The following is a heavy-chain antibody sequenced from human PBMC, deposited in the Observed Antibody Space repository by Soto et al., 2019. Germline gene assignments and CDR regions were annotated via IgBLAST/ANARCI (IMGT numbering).Heavy chain of an antibody. Sequence: TLSLTCSVSGDSISRIDYYWTWIRQHPEKGLEWIGDIYFRGNTYYSPSLESRLTISVDTSKNQFSLKLTSVTAADTAVYYCAREGGSYDSGGYLIRGAFDIWGQGTMVTVSS. V-gene: IGHV4-31*03. CDR3: AREGGSYDSGGYLIRGAFDI. J-gene: IGHJ3*02. D-gene: IGHD3-22*01. CDR2: IYFRGNT. CDR1: GDSISRIDYY.